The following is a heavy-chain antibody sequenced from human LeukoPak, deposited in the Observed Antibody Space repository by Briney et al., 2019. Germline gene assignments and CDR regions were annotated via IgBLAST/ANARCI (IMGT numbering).Heavy chain of an antibody. D-gene: IGHD2-2*01. CDR3: ARHAKGGYCSGTSCYGSPPSFDP. Sequence: SETLSLTCTVSGGSISSYYWSWIRQPPGKGLEWIGYIYTSGSTNYNPSPKSRVTISVDTSKNQFSLKLSSVTAADTAVYYCARHAKGGYCSGTSCYGSPPSFDPWGQGTLVTVSS. J-gene: IGHJ5*02. CDR2: IYTSGST. CDR1: GGSISSYY. V-gene: IGHV4-4*09.